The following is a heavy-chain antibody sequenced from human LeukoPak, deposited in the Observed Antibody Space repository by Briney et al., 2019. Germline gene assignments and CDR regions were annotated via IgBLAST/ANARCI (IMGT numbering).Heavy chain of an antibody. CDR2: INHSGYT. CDR1: GVSFNDYY. Sequence: PSETLSLTCAVSGVSFNDYYWSWGRQTPGKGLEWIGEINHSGYTNYNPSLKSRVTISVDTSKNQFSLKLSSVTAADTAVYYCARLRTGYYFDYWGQGTLVTVSS. J-gene: IGHJ4*02. V-gene: IGHV4-34*01. D-gene: IGHD7-27*01. CDR3: ARLRTGYYFDY.